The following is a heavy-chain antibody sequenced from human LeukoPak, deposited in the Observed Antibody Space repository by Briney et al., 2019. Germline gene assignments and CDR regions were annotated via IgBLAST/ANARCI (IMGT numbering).Heavy chain of an antibody. CDR3: AREVGSIDY. CDR2: ISSSSTI. Sequence: GGSLRLSCAASGFTFSTYSMNWVRQAPGKGLEWVSYISSSSTIYYADSVKGRFTISRDNANNSLYLQMSSLRDEDTAVYYCAREVGSIDYWGQGSLVTVSS. V-gene: IGHV3-48*02. J-gene: IGHJ4*02. D-gene: IGHD1-26*01. CDR1: GFTFSTYS.